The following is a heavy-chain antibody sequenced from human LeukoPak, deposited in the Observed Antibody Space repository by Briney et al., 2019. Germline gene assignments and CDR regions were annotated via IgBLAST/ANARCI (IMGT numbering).Heavy chain of an antibody. D-gene: IGHD5-18*01. CDR1: GFSFSDNF. CDR2: ISSRGVTI. Sequence: GGSLRLSCTASGFSFSDNFMGWIRQAPGKGLEWVSYISSRGVTIHYLDAVKGRFSISRDNSKRSLYLQMSRLRVDDTAVYYCARGGYGWTFKQWGQGTLVSVSS. CDR3: ARGGYGWTFKQ. V-gene: IGHV3-11*01. J-gene: IGHJ4*02.